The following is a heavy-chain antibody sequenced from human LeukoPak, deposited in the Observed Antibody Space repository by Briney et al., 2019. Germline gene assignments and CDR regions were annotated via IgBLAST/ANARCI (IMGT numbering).Heavy chain of an antibody. CDR1: GRSFSGYY. J-gene: IGHJ3*02. CDR2: INHSGST. V-gene: IGHV4-34*01. CDR3: ARGLVLRYFDWLSSDAFDI. D-gene: IGHD3-9*01. Sequence: SETLSLTCAVYGRSFSGYYWSWIRQPPGKGLEWIGEINHSGSTNYNPSLKSRVTISVDTSKNQFSLKLSSVTAADTAVYYCARGLVLRYFDWLSSDAFDIWGQGTMVTVSS.